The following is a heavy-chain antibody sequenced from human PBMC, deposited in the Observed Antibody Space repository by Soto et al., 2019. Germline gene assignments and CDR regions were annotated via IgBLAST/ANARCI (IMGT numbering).Heavy chain of an antibody. Sequence: ASVKVSCKASGYTFTSYGISWVRQAPGQGLEWMGWISAYNGNTNYAQKLQGRVTMTTDTSTSTAYMELRSLRSDDTAVYYCARARNELVAKTVGEYWGQGTRVTVSS. V-gene: IGHV1-18*01. CDR2: ISAYNGNT. CDR3: ARARNELVAKTVGEY. J-gene: IGHJ4*02. CDR1: GYTFTSYG. D-gene: IGHD5-12*01.